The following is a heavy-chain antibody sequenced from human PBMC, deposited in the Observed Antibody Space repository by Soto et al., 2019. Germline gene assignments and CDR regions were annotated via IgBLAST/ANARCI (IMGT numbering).Heavy chain of an antibody. D-gene: IGHD3-3*01. V-gene: IGHV1-2*02. Sequence: ASVKVSCKASGYTFTGYYMHLVRQAPGQGLEWMGWINPNSGGTNYAQKFQGRVTMTRDTSISTAYMELSRLRSDDTAVYYCARSQLLLEWFESQDYWGQGTLVTVSS. CDR2: INPNSGGT. CDR3: ARSQLLLEWFESQDY. CDR1: GYTFTGYY. J-gene: IGHJ4*02.